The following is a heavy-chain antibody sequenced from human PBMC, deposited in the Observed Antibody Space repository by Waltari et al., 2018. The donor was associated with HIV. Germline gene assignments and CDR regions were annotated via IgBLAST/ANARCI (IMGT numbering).Heavy chain of an antibody. CDR2: SNTVSGHA. CDR1: GYKFETYA. D-gene: IGHD2-15*01. CDR3: ARGRSSRWFRPWGGFDT. V-gene: IGHV7-4-1*02. J-gene: IGHJ4*03. Sequence: QVRLMQSQSEVKKPGASLRISCQASGYKFETYAMNWLRQCPGQGLEWLGWSNTVSGHANVLQSFFVRMDMSLKVSLLTTFLEINDVRLEDSATYYCARGRSSRWFRPWGGFDTWGQGT.